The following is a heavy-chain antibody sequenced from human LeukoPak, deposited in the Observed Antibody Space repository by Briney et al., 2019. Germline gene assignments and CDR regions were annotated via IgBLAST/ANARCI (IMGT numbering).Heavy chain of an antibody. Sequence: SETLSLTCTVSGGSISSSSYYWGRIRQPPGKGLEWIGSVYYSASTYSTPSLQSTITISVDTSKNQFALKLSSVSAADTAVYYCVRLSCSSTSCYPFDCWGQGTLVTVSS. CDR2: VYYSAST. CDR1: GGSISSSSYY. J-gene: IGHJ4*02. D-gene: IGHD2-2*01. V-gene: IGHV4-39*01. CDR3: VRLSCSSTSCYPFDC.